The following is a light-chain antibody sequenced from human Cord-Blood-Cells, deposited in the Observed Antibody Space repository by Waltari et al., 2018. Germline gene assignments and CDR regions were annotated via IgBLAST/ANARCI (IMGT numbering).Light chain of an antibody. J-gene: IGLJ1*01. V-gene: IGLV3-10*01. CDR3: YSTDSSGNHSV. CDR2: EDS. Sequence: SYELTQPPSVSVSPGQTARITCSGDALPNKHAYWYQQKSGQAPVLVIYEDSKRPSGIPERFSGSSSGTMATLTISGAQVEDEADYYCYSTDSSGNHSVFGTGTKVTVL. CDR1: ALPNKH.